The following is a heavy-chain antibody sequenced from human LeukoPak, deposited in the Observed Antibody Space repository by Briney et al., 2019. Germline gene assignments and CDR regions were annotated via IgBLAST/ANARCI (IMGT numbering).Heavy chain of an antibody. D-gene: IGHD2-8*01. J-gene: IGHJ6*03. CDR3: ARAGMVYASYYYYYYMDV. Sequence: SEALSLTCTVSGGSISSGSYYWSWIRQPAGKGLEWIGRIYTSGSTNYNPSLKSRVTISVDTYKNQFSLKLSSVTAADTAVYYCARAGMVYASYYYYYYMDVWGKGTTVTVSS. V-gene: IGHV4-61*02. CDR1: GGSISSGSYY. CDR2: IYTSGST.